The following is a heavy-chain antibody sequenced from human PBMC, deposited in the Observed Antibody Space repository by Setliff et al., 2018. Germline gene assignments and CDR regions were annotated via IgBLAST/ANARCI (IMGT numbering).Heavy chain of an antibody. CDR1: GASLRSGSNY. V-gene: IGHV4-61*02. J-gene: IGHJ6*02. Sequence: SETLSLICTVSGASLRSGSNYWGWFRQPAGKGLEWIGRIYTDGTTNYNPSLKSRVSISADTSMNHFSLRVTSVSAADTAVYYCARDGVYYGMDVWGQGTTVTVSS. CDR2: IYTDGTT. CDR3: ARDGVYYGMDV.